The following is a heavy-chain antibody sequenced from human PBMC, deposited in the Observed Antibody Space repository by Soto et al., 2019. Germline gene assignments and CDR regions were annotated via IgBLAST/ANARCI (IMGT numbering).Heavy chain of an antibody. Sequence: SEALSLTCTVSGGFISTGDYCWSWIRQPPGKGLEWIGFIYYSGGTYYNPSLKSRVTISIDTPKKQFSLKLSSLTAADTAVYYCARAMLTVSPHYFDFWGLGTLVTVSS. D-gene: IGHD3-10*02. CDR1: GGFISTGDYC. CDR3: ARAMLTVSPHYFDF. V-gene: IGHV4-30-4*01. J-gene: IGHJ4*02. CDR2: IYYSGGT.